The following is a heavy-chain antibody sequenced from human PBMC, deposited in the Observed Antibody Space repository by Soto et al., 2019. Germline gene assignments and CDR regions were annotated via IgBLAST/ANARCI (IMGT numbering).Heavy chain of an antibody. J-gene: IGHJ3*02. Sequence: QVQLVESGGGVVQPGRSLRLSGAASGFSFSIYAMHWVRQAPGKGLGWVAVISYHGSTEYYGDSVKGRFTISRDNSKNTLYLQMYSLRPEDTAIYYCARGYSYGPNWESDALDIWGQGAMVTVSS. CDR1: GFSFSIYA. CDR2: ISYHGSTE. CDR3: ARGYSYGPNWESDALDI. D-gene: IGHD5-18*01. V-gene: IGHV3-30-3*01.